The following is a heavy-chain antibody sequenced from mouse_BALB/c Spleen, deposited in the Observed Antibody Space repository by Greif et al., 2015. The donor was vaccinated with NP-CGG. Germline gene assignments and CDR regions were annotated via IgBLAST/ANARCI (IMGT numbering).Heavy chain of an antibody. V-gene: IGHV5-9-1*01. CDR1: GFTFSSYA. CDR3: ARREEVRRIMDC. J-gene: IGHJ4*01. Sequence: EVMLVESGGGLVKPGGSLKLSCAASGFTFSSYAMSWVRQTPEKRLEWVATISSGGSYTYYPDSVKGRFTISRDNAKNTLYLQMSSLRSEDTAMYYCARREEVRRIMDCWGQGTSVTVSS. CDR2: ISSGGSYT. D-gene: IGHD2-14*01.